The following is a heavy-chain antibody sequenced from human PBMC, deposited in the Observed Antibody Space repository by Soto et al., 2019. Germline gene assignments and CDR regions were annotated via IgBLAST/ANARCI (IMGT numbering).Heavy chain of an antibody. J-gene: IGHJ6*02. V-gene: IGHV1-3*01. CDR3: ASVFMVRGLHYYALSV. Sequence: ASVKVSCKASGYTFTTYPMHWVLQAPGQRLEWMGWISAGNDNTEYSQKFQGRVTITRDTSASTAHMELSSLRSEDTAVYYCASVFMVRGLHYYALSVCGQGTTVIVSS. D-gene: IGHD3-10*01. CDR1: GYTFTTYP. CDR2: ISAGNDNT.